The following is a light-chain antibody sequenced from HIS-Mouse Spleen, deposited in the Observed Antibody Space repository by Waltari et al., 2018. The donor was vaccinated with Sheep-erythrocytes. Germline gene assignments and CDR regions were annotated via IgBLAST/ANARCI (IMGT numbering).Light chain of an antibody. CDR3: QSYDSSNSWV. Sequence: NFMLTQPHSVSESPGKTVTISCTGSSGSIASNSVQLYQQRPGSAPTTVIYEDNQRPSGVPDRFSGSIDSSSNSASLTISGLKTEDEADYYCQSYDSSNSWVFGGGTKLTVL. CDR1: SGSIASNS. V-gene: IGLV6-57*02. J-gene: IGLJ3*02. CDR2: EDN.